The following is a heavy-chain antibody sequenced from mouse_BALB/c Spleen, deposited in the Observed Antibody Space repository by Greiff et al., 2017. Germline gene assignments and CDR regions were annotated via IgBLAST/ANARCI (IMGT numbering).Heavy chain of an antibody. D-gene: IGHD1-2*01. Sequence: DVHLVESGGGLVKPGGSLKLSCAASGFTFSSYAMSWVRQTPEKRLEWVASISSGGSTYYPDSVKGRFTISRDNARNILYLQMSSLRSEDTAMYYCASLLRGYYAMDYWGQGTSVTVSS. V-gene: IGHV5-6-5*01. J-gene: IGHJ4*01. CDR3: ASLLRGYYAMDY. CDR2: ISSGGST. CDR1: GFTFSSYA.